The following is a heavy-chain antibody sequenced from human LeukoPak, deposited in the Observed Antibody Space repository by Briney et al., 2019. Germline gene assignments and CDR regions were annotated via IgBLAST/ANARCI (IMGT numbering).Heavy chain of an antibody. Sequence: GGSPRLSCAASGFTFSDYNMNWVRQAPGKGLEWVSYISSSSSTIYYADSVKGRFTISRDNAKNSLYLQMNSLRAEDTAVYYCATHTVTTEWYFDLWGRGTLVTVSS. D-gene: IGHD4-17*01. CDR2: ISSSSSTI. V-gene: IGHV3-48*04. CDR1: GFTFSDYN. CDR3: ATHTVTTEWYFDL. J-gene: IGHJ2*01.